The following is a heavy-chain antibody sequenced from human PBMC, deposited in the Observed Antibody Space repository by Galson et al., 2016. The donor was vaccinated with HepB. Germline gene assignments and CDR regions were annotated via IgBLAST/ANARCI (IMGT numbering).Heavy chain of an antibody. CDR2: IWYDGSNK. D-gene: IGHD1-26*01. V-gene: IGHV3-33*01. J-gene: IGHJ4*02. CDR1: GFSFSPFG. CDR3: ARDGGMVGATRLDY. Sequence: SLRLSCAASGFSFSPFGMHWVRQAPGKGLEWVASIWYDGSNKYYGDSVEGRFTISRDNSKNILYLQMNSLRAEDTAVYYCARDGGMVGATRLDYWGQGARVTVSS.